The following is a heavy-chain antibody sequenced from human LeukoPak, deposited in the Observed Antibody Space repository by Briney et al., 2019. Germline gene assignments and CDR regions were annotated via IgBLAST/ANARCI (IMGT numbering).Heavy chain of an antibody. V-gene: IGHV3-74*01. D-gene: IGHD2-15*01. CDR1: GSTFSSYW. CDR3: ASGRYNSGGYFFDY. J-gene: IGHJ4*02. CDR2: INSDGSST. Sequence: PGGSLRLSCAASGSTFSSYWIHWVRQAPGKGLVWVSRINSDGSSTSYADSVKGRFTISRDNAKNTLYLRMNSLRAEDTAVYFCASGRYNSGGYFFDYWGQGTLATVSS.